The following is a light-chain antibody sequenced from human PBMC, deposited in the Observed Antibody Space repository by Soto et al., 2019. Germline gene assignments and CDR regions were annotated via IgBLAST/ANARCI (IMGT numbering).Light chain of an antibody. CDR3: SSYTISSTLVV. V-gene: IGLV2-14*01. CDR2: DVS. J-gene: IGLJ2*01. CDR1: SSDVGGYNY. Sequence: QSALTQPASVSGSPGQSITISCTGTSSDVGGYNYVSWYQQHPGKAPKLMIYDVSNRPSGVSNRFSGSKSGNTASLTISGRQAEDEADYYCSSYTISSTLVVFGGGTKVTVL.